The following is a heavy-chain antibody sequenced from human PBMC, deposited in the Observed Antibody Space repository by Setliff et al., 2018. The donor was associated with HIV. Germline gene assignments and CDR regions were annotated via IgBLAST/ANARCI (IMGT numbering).Heavy chain of an antibody. D-gene: IGHD6-13*01. Sequence: SETLSLTCTVSGGSITRSSYYWAWIRQPPGKGLEWIGNIFYSGHTFYNPPLRSRVTISVDTSKNQFSLKLSSVTAADTAVYYCARGVAAAGLWGQGTLVTVSS. CDR2: IFYSGHT. CDR1: GGSITRSSYY. V-gene: IGHV4-39*07. CDR3: ARGVAAAGL. J-gene: IGHJ4*02.